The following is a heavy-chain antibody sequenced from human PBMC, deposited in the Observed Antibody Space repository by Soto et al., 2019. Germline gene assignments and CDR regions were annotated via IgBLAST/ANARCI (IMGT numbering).Heavy chain of an antibody. CDR2: ISSSSSYI. V-gene: IGHV3-21*01. Sequence: EVQLVESGGGLVKPGGSLRLSCAASGFTFSSYSMNWVRQAPGKGLEWVSSISSSSSYIYYADSVKGRFTISRDNAKNSLYLQMNSLRAEDTAVYYCARYSLVTYYYGMDVWGQGTTVTVSS. J-gene: IGHJ6*02. D-gene: IGHD2-21*02. CDR3: ARYSLVTYYYGMDV. CDR1: GFTFSSYS.